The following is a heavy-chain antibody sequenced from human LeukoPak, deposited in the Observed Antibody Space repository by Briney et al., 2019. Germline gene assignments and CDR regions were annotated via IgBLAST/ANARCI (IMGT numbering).Heavy chain of an antibody. CDR3: AKDSVSYYGSGSYNHNYGMDV. CDR1: GFTFSSYA. J-gene: IGHJ6*02. D-gene: IGHD3-10*01. V-gene: IGHV3-23*01. CDR2: ISGSGGST. Sequence: GGSLRLSCAASGFTFSSYAMSWVRQAPGKGLEWVSAISGSGGSTYYADSVKGRFTISRDNSKNTLYLQMNSLRAEDTAVYYCAKDSVSYYGSGSYNHNYGMDVWGQGTTVTVSS.